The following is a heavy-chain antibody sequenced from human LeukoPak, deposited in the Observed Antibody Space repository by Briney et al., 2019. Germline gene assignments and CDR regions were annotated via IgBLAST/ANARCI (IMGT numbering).Heavy chain of an antibody. J-gene: IGHJ4*02. Sequence: GRSLRLSCAASGFTFSSYAMHWVRQAPGKGLEWVAVISYDGSNKYYADSVKGRFTISRDNSKNTLYLQMNSLRAEDTAVYYCARETGSAVGSTDFDYWGQGTLVTVSS. CDR3: ARETGSAVGSTDFDY. D-gene: IGHD4-17*01. CDR2: ISYDGSNK. V-gene: IGHV3-30-3*01. CDR1: GFTFSSYA.